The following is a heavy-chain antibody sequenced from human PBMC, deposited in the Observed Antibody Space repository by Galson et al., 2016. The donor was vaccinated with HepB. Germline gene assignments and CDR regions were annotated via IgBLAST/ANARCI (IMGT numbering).Heavy chain of an antibody. J-gene: IGHJ4*02. CDR3: ARYDYYDSGSYLDY. CDR1: GFTFRSDA. CDR2: IIYDGSKK. Sequence: SLRLSCAGSGFTFRSDAMHWVRQAPGKGLEWVALIIYDGSKKYYAGSVKGRFTISRDNSKNTVYLQLNSLRAEDTAVYYCARYDYYDSGSYLDYWGQGTLVVVSA. D-gene: IGHD3-10*01. V-gene: IGHV3-30-3*01.